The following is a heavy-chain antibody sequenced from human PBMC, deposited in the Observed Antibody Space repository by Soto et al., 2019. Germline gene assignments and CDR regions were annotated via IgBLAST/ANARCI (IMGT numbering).Heavy chain of an antibody. J-gene: IGHJ4*02. Sequence: ASVKVSCKASGYTFTNYYIHWVRQAPGQGLEWMGIINPSGGSTTYAQKFQGRVTMTRDTSTSTAYMELRSLRSDDTAVYYCARDSPPPREWGQGTLVTVSS. CDR3: ARDSPPPRE. V-gene: IGHV1-46*01. CDR2: INPSGGST. CDR1: GYTFTNYY.